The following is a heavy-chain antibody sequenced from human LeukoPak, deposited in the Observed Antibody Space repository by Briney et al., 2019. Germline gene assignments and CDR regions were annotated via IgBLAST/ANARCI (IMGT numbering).Heavy chain of an antibody. CDR2: TRNKANSYTT. CDR1: GFTLSDQY. CDR3: VRRTYAAFDI. Sequence: PGGSLRLSCAASGFTLSDQYMDWVRQAPGKGLEWVGRTRNKANSYTTEYAASVRGRFSISRDDSKNSLYPQMNSLKTEDTAVYYCVRRTYAAFDIWGQGTMVTVFS. D-gene: IGHD2-8*01. J-gene: IGHJ3*02. V-gene: IGHV3-72*01.